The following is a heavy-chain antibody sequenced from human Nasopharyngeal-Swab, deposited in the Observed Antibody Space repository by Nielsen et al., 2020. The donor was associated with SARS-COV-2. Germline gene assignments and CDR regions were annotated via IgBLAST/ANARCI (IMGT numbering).Heavy chain of an antibody. D-gene: IGHD4-17*01. CDR2: ISSSSSSYI. CDR3: ATDYVETRDY. Sequence: VRQAPGKGLEWGSSISSSSSSYIYYADSVKGRFTISRDNAKNSLYLQMNILRAEDTAVYYCATDYVETRDYWGQGTPVTVSS. J-gene: IGHJ4*02. V-gene: IGHV3-21*01.